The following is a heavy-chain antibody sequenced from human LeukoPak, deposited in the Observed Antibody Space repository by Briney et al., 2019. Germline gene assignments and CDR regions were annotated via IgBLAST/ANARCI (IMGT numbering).Heavy chain of an antibody. CDR2: INPNSGGT. Sequence: VASVKVSCKASGYTFTGYYMHWVRQAPGQGLEWMGWINPNSGGTNYAQKFQGRVTMTRDTPISTAYMGLSRLRSDDTAVYYCARVTFSSPDFDYWGQGTLVTVSS. CDR1: GYTFTGYY. CDR3: ARVTFSSPDFDY. D-gene: IGHD2-2*01. J-gene: IGHJ4*02. V-gene: IGHV1-2*02.